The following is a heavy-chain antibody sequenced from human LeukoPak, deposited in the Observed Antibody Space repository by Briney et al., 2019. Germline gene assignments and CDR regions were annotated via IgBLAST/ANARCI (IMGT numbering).Heavy chain of an antibody. CDR2: INHSGST. Sequence: SETLSLTCAVYGVSFSGYYWSWIRQPPGKGLEWIGEINHSGSTNYNPSLKSRVTISVDTSKNQFSLKLSSVTAADTAVYYCARQTPAGWYSYWGQGTLVTVSS. J-gene: IGHJ4*02. V-gene: IGHV4-34*01. D-gene: IGHD6-19*01. CDR3: ARQTPAGWYSY. CDR1: GVSFSGYY.